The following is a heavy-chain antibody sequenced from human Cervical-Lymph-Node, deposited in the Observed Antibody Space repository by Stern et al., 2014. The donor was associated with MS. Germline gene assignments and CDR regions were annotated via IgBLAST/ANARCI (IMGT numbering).Heavy chain of an antibody. D-gene: IGHD1-26*01. J-gene: IGHJ4*02. CDR2: ISYDGRDK. CDR1: GFVFRRYA. V-gene: IGHV3-30*04. CDR3: AKGGSGSYLD. Sequence: DQLVESGGGVVQPGRSLRLSCAASGFVFRRYALHWVRQAPGKGLECVALISYDGRDKYYTDSVKGRFIVSRDNSNNTVDLEMNSLRLEDTAVYYCAKGGSGSYLDWGQGSLVTVSS.